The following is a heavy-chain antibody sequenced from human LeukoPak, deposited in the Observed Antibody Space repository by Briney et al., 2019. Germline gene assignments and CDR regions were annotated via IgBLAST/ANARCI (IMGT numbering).Heavy chain of an antibody. J-gene: IGHJ4*02. V-gene: IGHV3-48*04. Sequence: GGSLRLSCAASGFTFSSYSMNWVRQAPGKGLEWVSYISSSSSTIYYADSVKGRFTISRDNAKNSLYLQMNSLRAEDTAVYYCASDPRAESYYDSSGYYFSWGQGTLVTVSS. CDR1: GFTFSSYS. CDR2: ISSSSSTI. D-gene: IGHD3-22*01. CDR3: ASDPRAESYYDSSGYYFS.